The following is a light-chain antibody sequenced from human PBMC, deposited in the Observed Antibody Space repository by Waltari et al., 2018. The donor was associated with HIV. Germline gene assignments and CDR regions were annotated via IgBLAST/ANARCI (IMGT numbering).Light chain of an antibody. CDR3: CSHTTTSTTYV. CDR2: EVS. Sequence: QSSLTQPASVSGSPGQSITISCTGTPSHLFGYNYVSWYHKHPTKAPILIIYEVSNRPSGVSNRFSGSKSGDTASLTISGLQAEDEADYYCCSHTTTSTTYVFGTGTKVTVL. J-gene: IGLJ1*01. CDR1: PSHLFGYNY. V-gene: IGLV2-14*01.